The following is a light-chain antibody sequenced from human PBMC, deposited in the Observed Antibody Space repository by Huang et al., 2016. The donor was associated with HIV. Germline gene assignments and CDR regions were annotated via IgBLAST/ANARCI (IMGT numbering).Light chain of an antibody. CDR2: AAS. Sequence: EIVLTQSPGTLSLSPGERVTLSCRASQRVSNNYLAWFQHKAGQAPRLLIYAASIRATGVADRFSGSGSGTDFTLTINRLEPEDSAVYYCHQFGSSPRTFGQGTKVHIK. CDR3: HQFGSSPRT. CDR1: QRVSNNY. V-gene: IGKV3-20*01. J-gene: IGKJ1*01.